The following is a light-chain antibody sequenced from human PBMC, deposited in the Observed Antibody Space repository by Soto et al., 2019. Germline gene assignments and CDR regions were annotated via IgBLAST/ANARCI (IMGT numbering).Light chain of an antibody. CDR1: QSVSGSY. CDR3: QQYGSTPT. Sequence: IVLTQSPGTLSLSPGERATFSCRASQSVSGSYLAWHQQKPGQAPRLLIYGASSRATGIPDRFTGSGSGTDFTLTISRLEPEDFAVYYCQQYGSTPTFGQGTKVEIK. V-gene: IGKV3-20*01. CDR2: GAS. J-gene: IGKJ1*01.